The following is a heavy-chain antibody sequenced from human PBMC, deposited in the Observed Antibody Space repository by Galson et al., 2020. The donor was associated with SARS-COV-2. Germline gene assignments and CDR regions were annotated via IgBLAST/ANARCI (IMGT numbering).Heavy chain of an antibody. J-gene: IGHJ2*01. Sequence: SETLSLTCTVSGGSISNNDWWSWVRQPPGKGLEWIGEISQSVTTHYNPSLKSRVTISGDKSKNQISLKLSSVTAADTAVYYCARDSGYCTDGVCYRYGYFDLWGRGTLVTFSS. V-gene: IGHV4-4*02. CDR2: ISQSVTT. D-gene: IGHD2-8*01. CDR1: GGSISNNDW. CDR3: ARDSGYCTDGVCYRYGYFDL.